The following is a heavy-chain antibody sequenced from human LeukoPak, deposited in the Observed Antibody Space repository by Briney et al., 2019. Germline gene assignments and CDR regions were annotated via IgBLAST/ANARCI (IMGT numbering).Heavy chain of an antibody. CDR3: AKVFRGVVVTAIPYYFDY. J-gene: IGHJ4*02. Sequence: PGGSLRLSCAASGFTFSSYGMHWVRQAPGKGLEWVAVIWYDGSNKYYADSVKGRFTISRDNSKNTLYLQMNSLRAEDTAVYYCAKVFRGVVVTAIPYYFDYWGQGTLVTVSS. V-gene: IGHV3-33*06. D-gene: IGHD2-21*02. CDR1: GFTFSSYG. CDR2: IWYDGSNK.